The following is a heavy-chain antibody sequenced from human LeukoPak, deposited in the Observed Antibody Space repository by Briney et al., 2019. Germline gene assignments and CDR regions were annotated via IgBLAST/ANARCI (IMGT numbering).Heavy chain of an antibody. V-gene: IGHV3-20*04. J-gene: IGHJ4*02. D-gene: IGHD3-3*01. CDR1: GFTLDDYG. CDR2: INWNGGST. Sequence: GGTLRLSCAASGFTLDDYGMSGVRRAPGKGLEWVSGINWNGGSTGYADSVKGRFTISRDNAKNSLYLQMNSLRAEDTALYYCARGRFLEWLSGHGFDYWGQGTLVTVSS. CDR3: ARGRFLEWLSGHGFDY.